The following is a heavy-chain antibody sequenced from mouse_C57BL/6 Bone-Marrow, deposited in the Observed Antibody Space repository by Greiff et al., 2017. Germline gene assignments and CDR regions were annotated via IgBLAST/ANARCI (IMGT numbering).Heavy chain of an antibody. J-gene: IGHJ3*01. V-gene: IGHV1-50*01. CDR2: IDPSASYT. D-gene: IGHD4-1*01. CDR3: ARPNWDCAWFAY. CDR1: GYTFTSYW. Sequence: QVQLQQPGAELVKPGASVKLSCKASGYTFTSYWMQWVKQRPGQGLEWIGEIDPSASYTNYNQKFKGKATLTVDTSSSTAYMQLSSLTSEDSAGDYCARPNWDCAWFAYWGQGTLVTVSA.